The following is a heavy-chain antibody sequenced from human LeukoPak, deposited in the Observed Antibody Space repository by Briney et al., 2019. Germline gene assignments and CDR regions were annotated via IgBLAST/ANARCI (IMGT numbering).Heavy chain of an antibody. Sequence: ASVKVSCKDSGYTFTCYDFNWVRQATGQRPEWMGWMSPNSGDTGYAQKFQDRVTMTRNTSISTAYMELSSLRSDDTAVYYCARGPPNWGYDYWGPGTLVTVSS. CDR2: MSPNSGDT. CDR3: ARGPPNWGYDY. J-gene: IGHJ4*02. V-gene: IGHV1-8*01. CDR1: GYTFTCYD. D-gene: IGHD7-27*01.